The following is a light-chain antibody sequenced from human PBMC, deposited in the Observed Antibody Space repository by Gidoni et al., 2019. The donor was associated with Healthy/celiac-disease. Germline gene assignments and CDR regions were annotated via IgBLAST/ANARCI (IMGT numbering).Light chain of an antibody. Sequence: QSVLTPPPSVSGAPGQRVTFSCTGSSSNIGAGYDVHWSQQLPGTAPKLLIYGNSNRPSGVPDRFSGSKSGTSASLAITGRQAEDEADYYCQTYDSSLSGWVFGGGTKLTVL. J-gene: IGLJ3*02. CDR2: GNS. CDR1: SSNIGAGYD. CDR3: QTYDSSLSGWV. V-gene: IGLV1-40*01.